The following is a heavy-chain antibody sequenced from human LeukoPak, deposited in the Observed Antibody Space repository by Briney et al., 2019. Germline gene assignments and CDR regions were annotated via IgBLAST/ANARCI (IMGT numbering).Heavy chain of an antibody. V-gene: IGHV4-39*01. Sequence: PSETLSLTCIVSGGSISSSSYYWGWIRQPPGKGLEWIGSIYYSGSTYYNPSLKSRVTISVDTSKNQFSLKLSSVTAADTAVYYCARTKMTTVTTFDYWGQGTLVTVSS. CDR3: ARTKMTTVTTFDY. CDR1: GGSISSSSYY. J-gene: IGHJ4*02. D-gene: IGHD4-11*01. CDR2: IYYSGST.